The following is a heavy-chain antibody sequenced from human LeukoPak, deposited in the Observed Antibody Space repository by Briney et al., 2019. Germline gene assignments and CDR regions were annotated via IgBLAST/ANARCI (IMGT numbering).Heavy chain of an antibody. CDR3: ARDRCCGSRYFDY. CDR2: IKEDGGEE. CDR1: GFNFSDFW. D-gene: IGHD1-26*01. Sequence: GGSLRLSCAASGFNFSDFWMTWVRQIPGKGLQWVANIKEDGGEEYHVDSVKGRFAISRDNTKRSLFLQMNSLRGDDTAVYYCARDRCCGSRYFDYWGQGTLVTISS. J-gene: IGHJ4*02. V-gene: IGHV3-7*01.